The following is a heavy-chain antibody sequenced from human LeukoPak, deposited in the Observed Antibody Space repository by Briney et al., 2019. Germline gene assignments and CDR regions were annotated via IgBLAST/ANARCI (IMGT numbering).Heavy chain of an antibody. D-gene: IGHD3-22*01. J-gene: IGHJ4*02. CDR2: IYHSGST. V-gene: IGHV4-39*07. CDR3: ARGDYYDSSACDY. Sequence: SETLSLTCTVSGGSISSSSYYWGWIRQPPGKGLEWIGSIYHSGSTYYNPSLKSRVTISVDTSKNQFSLKLSSVTAADTAVYYCARGDYYDSSACDYWGQGTLVTVSS. CDR1: GGSISSSSYY.